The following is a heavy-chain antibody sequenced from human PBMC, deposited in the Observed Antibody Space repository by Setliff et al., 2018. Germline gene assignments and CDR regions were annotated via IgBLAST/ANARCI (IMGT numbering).Heavy chain of an antibody. CDR1: GFTFDSYG. J-gene: IGHJ5*02. CDR2: IWYDGSDQ. D-gene: IGHD6-19*01. V-gene: IGHV3-30*02. CDR3: AKGGLYSSGRFDP. Sequence: GGSLRLSCAASGFTFDSYGMHWVRQAPGKGLEWVAVIWYDGSDQAYADSVKGRFTISRDNSKNTLYLQMNSLRAEDTAVYYCAKGGLYSSGRFDPWGQGTLVTVSS.